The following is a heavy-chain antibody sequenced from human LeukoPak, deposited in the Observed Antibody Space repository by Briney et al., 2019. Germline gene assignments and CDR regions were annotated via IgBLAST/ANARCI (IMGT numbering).Heavy chain of an antibody. Sequence: PGGSLRLSCAASGFTVSSYWMTWVRQATGKGLEWVSAIGTAGDTYYPGSVKGRFTISRENAKNSLYLQMNGLRAGDTAVYYCARVRKYSGYYSWYFDLWGRGTLVTVSS. D-gene: IGHD5-12*01. CDR1: GFTVSSYW. V-gene: IGHV3-13*01. CDR3: ARVRKYSGYYSWYFDL. J-gene: IGHJ2*01. CDR2: IGTAGDT.